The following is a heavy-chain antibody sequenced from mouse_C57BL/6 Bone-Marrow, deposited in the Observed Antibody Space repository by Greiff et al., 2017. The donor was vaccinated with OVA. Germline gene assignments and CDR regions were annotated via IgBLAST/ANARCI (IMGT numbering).Heavy chain of an antibody. CDR3: ARSPGTGLYYFDY. CDR1: GYTFTSYW. CDR2: IDPSDSYT. J-gene: IGHJ2*01. Sequence: VQLQQPGAELVMPGASVKLSCKASGYTFTSYWMHWVKQRPGQGLEWIGEIDPSDSYTNYNQKFKGKSTLTVDKSSSTAYMQLSSLTSEDSAVYYCARSPGTGLYYFDYWGQGTTLTVSS. V-gene: IGHV1-69*01. D-gene: IGHD4-1*01.